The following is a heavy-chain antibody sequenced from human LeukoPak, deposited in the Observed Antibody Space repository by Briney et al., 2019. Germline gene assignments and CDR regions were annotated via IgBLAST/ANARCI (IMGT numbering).Heavy chain of an antibody. Sequence: GGSLRLSCAASGFTFTSYTMNWVRQAPGKGLEWVSTISGGGGSTYYADSVKGRFTISRDNSKNTLYLQVNSLRAGDTAVYYCAKGGKWDVTPFDYWGQGTLVTVSS. J-gene: IGHJ4*02. CDR3: AKGGKWDVTPFDY. D-gene: IGHD1-26*01. CDR2: ISGGGGST. CDR1: GFTFTSYT. V-gene: IGHV3-23*01.